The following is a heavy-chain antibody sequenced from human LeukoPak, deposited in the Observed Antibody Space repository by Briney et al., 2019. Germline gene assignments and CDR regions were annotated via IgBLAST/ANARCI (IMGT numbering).Heavy chain of an antibody. V-gene: IGHV6-1*01. CDR3: ARDPDSYSGSYVNWFDP. J-gene: IGHJ5*02. Sequence: SQTLSLTFAISGDSVSSNSAAWNWIRQSPSRGLEWLGRTYYRSKWYNDYAVSVKSRITINPDTSKNQFSLQLNSVTPEDTAVYYCARDPDSYSGSYVNWFDPWGQGTLVTVSS. CDR1: GDSVSSNSAA. D-gene: IGHD1-26*01. CDR2: TYYRSKWYN.